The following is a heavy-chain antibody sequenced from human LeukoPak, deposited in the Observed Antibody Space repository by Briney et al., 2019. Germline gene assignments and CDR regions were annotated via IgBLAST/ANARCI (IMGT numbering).Heavy chain of an antibody. V-gene: IGHV4-34*01. CDR1: GSSFTGYY. J-gene: IGHJ4*02. CDR3: VRLQAVTGNFDY. Sequence: SETLSLTCAVSGSSFTGYYWTWIRQPPGKGLEWIETINYSGDTYYNPSLKSRVTISVDSSKNQFSLNLSSVTAADTAVYYCVRLQAVTGNFDYWGQGALVTVSS. CDR2: INYSGDT. D-gene: IGHD1-20*01.